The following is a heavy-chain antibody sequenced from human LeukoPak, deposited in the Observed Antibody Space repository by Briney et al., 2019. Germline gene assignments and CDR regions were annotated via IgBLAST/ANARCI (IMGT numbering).Heavy chain of an antibody. CDR2: IRHDGSNK. J-gene: IGHJ5*02. V-gene: IGHV3-30*02. Sequence: GGSLRLSCAVSEFTFSTYGMHWVRQAPGRGLEWVAFIRHDGSNKYYADSVKGRFTISRDNSKNTLYLQMNSLRAEDTAVYYCAKGRVVGATTEWFDPWGQGTLVTVSS. CDR3: AKGRVVGATTEWFDP. D-gene: IGHD1-26*01. CDR1: EFTFSTYG.